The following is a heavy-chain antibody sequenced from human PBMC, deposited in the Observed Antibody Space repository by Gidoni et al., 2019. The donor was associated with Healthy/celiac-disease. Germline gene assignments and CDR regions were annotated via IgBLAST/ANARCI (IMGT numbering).Heavy chain of an antibody. J-gene: IGHJ4*02. Sequence: VSGGSISSGGYYWSWIRQHPGKGLEWIGYIYYSGSTYYNPSLKSRVTISVDTSKNQFSLKLSSVTAADTAVYYCARAVAINQWFGENRQYYFDYWGQGTLVTVSS. CDR2: IYYSGST. D-gene: IGHD3-10*01. V-gene: IGHV4-31*02. CDR1: GGSISSGGYY. CDR3: ARAVAINQWFGENRQYYFDY.